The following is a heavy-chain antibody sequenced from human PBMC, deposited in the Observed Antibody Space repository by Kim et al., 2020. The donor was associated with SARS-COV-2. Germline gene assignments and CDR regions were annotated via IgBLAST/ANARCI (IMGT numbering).Heavy chain of an antibody. CDR1: GFTFSSYG. J-gene: IGHJ1*01. D-gene: IGHD3-10*01. CDR2: ISYDGSNK. CDR3: AKGGTPGLWFGELLFNYPGEYFQH. Sequence: GGSLRLSCAASGFTFSSYGMHWVRQAPGKGLEWVAVISYDGSNKYYADSVKGRFTISRDNSKNTLYLQMNSLRAEDTAVYYCAKGGTPGLWFGELLFNYPGEYFQHWGQGTLVTVSS. V-gene: IGHV3-30*18.